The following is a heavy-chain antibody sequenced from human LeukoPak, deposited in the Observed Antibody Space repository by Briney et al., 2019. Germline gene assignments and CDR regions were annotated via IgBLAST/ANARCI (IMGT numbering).Heavy chain of an antibody. CDR1: GFTFSSYA. Sequence: PGGSLRLSCAASGFTFSSYAMHWVRQAPGKGLEWVAVISYDGSNKYYADSVKGRFTISRDNSKNTLYLQMNSLRAEDTAVYYCAKDGVATPLFDYWGQGTLVTVSS. J-gene: IGHJ4*02. CDR2: ISYDGSNK. V-gene: IGHV3-30-3*01. CDR3: AKDGVATPLFDY. D-gene: IGHD5-12*01.